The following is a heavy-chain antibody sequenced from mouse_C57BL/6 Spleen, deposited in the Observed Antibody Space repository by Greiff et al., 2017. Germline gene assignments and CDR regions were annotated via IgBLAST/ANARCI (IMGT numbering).Heavy chain of an antibody. J-gene: IGHJ3*01. V-gene: IGHV1-82*01. Sequence: QVQLQQSGPELVKPGASVKISCKASGYAFSSSWMNWVKQRPGKGLEWIGRIYPGDGDTNYNGKFKGKATLTADKSSSTAYMQLSSLTSEDSAVYFCAKGNYYDYDGFAYWGQGTLVTVSA. CDR2: IYPGDGDT. D-gene: IGHD2-4*01. CDR3: AKGNYYDYDGFAY. CDR1: GYAFSSSW.